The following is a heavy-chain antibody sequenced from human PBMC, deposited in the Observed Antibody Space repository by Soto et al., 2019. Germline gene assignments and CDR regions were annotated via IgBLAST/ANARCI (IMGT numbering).Heavy chain of an antibody. CDR3: ARIARWFGELSLGYYYGMDV. J-gene: IGHJ6*02. Sequence: SETLSLTCVVHGLAISGYYTSWIPLPPGKGPELIGEINHSGSTNYNPSLKSRVTISVDTSKNQFSLKLSSVTAADTAVYYCARIARWFGELSLGYYYGMDVWGQGTTVT. CDR1: GLAISGYY. V-gene: IGHV4-34*01. D-gene: IGHD3-10*01. CDR2: INHSGST.